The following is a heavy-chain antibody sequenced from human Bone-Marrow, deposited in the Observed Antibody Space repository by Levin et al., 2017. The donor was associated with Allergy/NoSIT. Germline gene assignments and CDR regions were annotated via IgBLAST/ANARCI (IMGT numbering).Heavy chain of an antibody. D-gene: IGHD6-19*01. CDR2: INPSGGSA. J-gene: IGHJ4*02. CDR1: GYSFTSNF. Sequence: GASVKVSCEASGYSFTSNFMHWVRQAPGQGLEWLGTINPSGGSAAYSQRLQGRVTMTIDSSSSAVYMEISSLKSEDTAVYYCARAGVAGSSDFWGQGTLVTVSS. CDR3: ARAGVAGSSDF. V-gene: IGHV1-46*01.